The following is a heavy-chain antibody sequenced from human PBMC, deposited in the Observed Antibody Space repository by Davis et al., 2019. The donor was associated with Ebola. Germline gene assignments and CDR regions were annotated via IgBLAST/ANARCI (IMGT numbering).Heavy chain of an antibody. V-gene: IGHV3-21*01. CDR3: ASGRYIDY. D-gene: IGHD1-1*01. CDR2: ISSSSSYI. J-gene: IGHJ4*02. CDR1: GFTFSSYS. Sequence: GESLKISCAASGFTFSSYSMNWVRQAPGKGLEWVSAISSSSSYIYYADSVKGRFTISRDNAKNSLYLQMNSLRAEDTAVYYCASGRYIDYWGQGTLVTVSS.